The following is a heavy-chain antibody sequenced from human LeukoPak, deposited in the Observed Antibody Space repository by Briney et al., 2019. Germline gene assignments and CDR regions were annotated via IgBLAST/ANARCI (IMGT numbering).Heavy chain of an antibody. CDR2: ISSSGSTI. D-gene: IGHD5-18*01. CDR1: GFTFSDYY. J-gene: IGHJ5*02. Sequence: VGSLRLSCAASGFTFSDYYMSWIRQAPGKGLEWVSYISSSGSTICYADSVKGRFTISRDNGKNSLSLQMNSLRAEDTAVYYCARVEYIYGYGSWGQGALVTVSS. V-gene: IGHV3-11*01. CDR3: ARVEYIYGYGS.